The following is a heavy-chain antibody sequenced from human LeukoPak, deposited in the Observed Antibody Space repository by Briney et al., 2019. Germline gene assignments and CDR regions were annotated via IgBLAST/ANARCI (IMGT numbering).Heavy chain of an antibody. CDR2: ISSSSTM. J-gene: IGHJ6*02. CDR3: ARGGGLDV. Sequence: TGGSLRLSCAASGFTFSSYTMNWVRQAPGKGLEWVSYISSSSTMYYADSVKGRFTISRDNAKNSLYLQMSNLRAEDTAVYFCARGGGLDVWGQGATVTVSS. CDR1: GFTFSSYT. V-gene: IGHV3-48*04. D-gene: IGHD3-16*01.